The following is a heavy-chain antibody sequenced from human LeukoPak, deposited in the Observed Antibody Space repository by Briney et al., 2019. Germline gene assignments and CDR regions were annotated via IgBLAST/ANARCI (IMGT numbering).Heavy chain of an antibody. V-gene: IGHV3-23*01. CDR3: ARKLLQYDRDGPSFDY. CDR1: AFTFSSYA. Sequence: PERSLRLSCAASAFTFSSYAMSWVSQAPGKGLECVSAISGDSHYTHYTHAAKGAFTISRDNPKYTLYLQLNRLRAEDTAVYYCARKLLQYDRDGPSFDYWGQGTLVSVS. D-gene: IGHD5-24*01. CDR2: ISGDSHYT. J-gene: IGHJ4*02.